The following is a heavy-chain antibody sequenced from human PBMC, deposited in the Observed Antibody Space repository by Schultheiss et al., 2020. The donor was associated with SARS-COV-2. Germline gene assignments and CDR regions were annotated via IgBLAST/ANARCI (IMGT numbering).Heavy chain of an antibody. J-gene: IGHJ5*02. D-gene: IGHD6-6*01. CDR2: IYYSGST. CDR3: AREGQLSASSSDTGYNWFDP. Sequence: SETLSLTCTVSGGSISSGGYYWSWIRQHPGKGLEWIGYIYYSGSTYYNPSLKSRVTISVDTSKNQFSLKLSSVTAADTAVYYCAREGQLSASSSDTGYNWFDPWGQGTLVTVSS. CDR1: GGSISSGGYY. V-gene: IGHV4-31*03.